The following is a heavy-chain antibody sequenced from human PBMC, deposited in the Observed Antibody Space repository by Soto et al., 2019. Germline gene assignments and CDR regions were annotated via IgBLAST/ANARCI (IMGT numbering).Heavy chain of an antibody. Sequence: ASVKVSCKASGYTFTSYDINWVRQATGQGLEWMGWMNPNSGNTGYAQKFQGRVTMTRNTSISTAYMELSSLRSEDTAVYYCARGLGYYDSSGYYPEKDYWGQGTLVTVSS. D-gene: IGHD3-22*01. CDR2: MNPNSGNT. V-gene: IGHV1-8*01. J-gene: IGHJ4*02. CDR3: ARGLGYYDSSGYYPEKDY. CDR1: GYTFTSYD.